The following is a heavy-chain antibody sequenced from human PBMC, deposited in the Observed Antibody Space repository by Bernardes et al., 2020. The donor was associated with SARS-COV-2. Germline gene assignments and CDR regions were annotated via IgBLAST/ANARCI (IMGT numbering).Heavy chain of an antibody. V-gene: IGHV3-66*02. D-gene: IGHD2-2*01. Sequence: GGSLRLSCAASGFTVSSNYMSWVRQAPGKGLEWVSVIYSGGSTYYADSVKGRFTISRDNSKNTLYLQMNSLRAEDTAVYYCARGASEVVPAAILSAYLEYYYYYMDVWGKGTTVTVSS. CDR2: IYSGGST. CDR3: ARGASEVVPAAILSAYLEYYYYYMDV. J-gene: IGHJ6*03. CDR1: GFTVSSNY.